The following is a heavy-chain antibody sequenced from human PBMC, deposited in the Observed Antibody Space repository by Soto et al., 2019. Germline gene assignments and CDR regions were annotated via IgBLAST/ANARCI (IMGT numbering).Heavy chain of an antibody. CDR3: ARDQNIVVVPAADYYYYGMDV. V-gene: IGHV1-2*02. CDR2: ISPNSGGT. CDR1: GYTFTGYY. J-gene: IGHJ6*02. Sequence: ASVKVSCKASGYTFTGYYMHWVRQAPGQGLEWMGWISPNSGGTNYAQKFQGRVTMTRDTSISTAYMELSRLRSDDTAVYYCARDQNIVVVPAADYYYYGMDVWGQGTTVTVSS. D-gene: IGHD2-2*01.